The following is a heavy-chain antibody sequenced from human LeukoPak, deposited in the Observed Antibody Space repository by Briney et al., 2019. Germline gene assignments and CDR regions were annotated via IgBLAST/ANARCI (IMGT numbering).Heavy chain of an antibody. CDR3: AREGYSGSDIGEAFDI. Sequence: GASVKVSCKASGYTFTGYYMHWVRQAPGQGLEWMGRINPNSGGTNYAQKFQGRVTMTRDTSISTAYMELSRLRSDDTAVYYCAREGYSGSDIGEAFDIWGQGTMVAVSS. V-gene: IGHV1-2*06. J-gene: IGHJ3*02. CDR2: INPNSGGT. D-gene: IGHD1-26*01. CDR1: GYTFTGYY.